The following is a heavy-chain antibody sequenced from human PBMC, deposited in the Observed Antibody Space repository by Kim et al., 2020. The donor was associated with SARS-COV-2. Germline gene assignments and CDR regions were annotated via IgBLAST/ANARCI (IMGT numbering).Heavy chain of an antibody. J-gene: IGHJ5*02. V-gene: IGHV3-53*01. CDR3: ARGYGEFDP. D-gene: IGHD3-10*01. CDR2: GST. Sequence: GSTNYADSVKGRFTISRDNSKNTLYLQMNSLRAEDTAVYYCARGYGEFDPWGQGTLVTVSS.